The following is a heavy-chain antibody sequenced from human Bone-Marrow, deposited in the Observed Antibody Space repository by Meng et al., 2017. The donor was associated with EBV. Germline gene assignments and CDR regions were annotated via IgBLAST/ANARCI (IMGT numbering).Heavy chain of an antibody. Sequence: VRLKHVAAGPLKPSETLSLTCAVYGGSFSGYYCSWIRQPPGKGLEWIGEINHSGSTNYNPSLKSRVTISVDTSKNQFSLKLSSVTAADTAVYYCARVGTYYDFWSGSAGDYYFDYWGQGTLVTVSS. J-gene: IGHJ4*02. CDR3: ARVGTYYDFWSGSAGDYYFDY. CDR2: INHSGST. CDR1: GGSFSGYY. V-gene: IGHV4-34*01. D-gene: IGHD3-3*01.